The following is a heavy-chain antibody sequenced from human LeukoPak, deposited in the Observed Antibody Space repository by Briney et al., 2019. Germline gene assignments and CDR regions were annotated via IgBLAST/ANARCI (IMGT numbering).Heavy chain of an antibody. CDR2: IYYSGST. CDR3: ARVVDMGGATLNWFDP. Sequence: SSQTLSPTCTVSGGSISSGDYYWSWIRQPPGKGLEWIGYIYYSGSTYYNPSLKSRVTISVDTSKNQFSLKLSSVTAADTAVYYCARVVDMGGATLNWFDPWGQGTLVTVPS. V-gene: IGHV4-30-4*08. CDR1: GGSISSGDYY. D-gene: IGHD4/OR15-4a*01. J-gene: IGHJ5*02.